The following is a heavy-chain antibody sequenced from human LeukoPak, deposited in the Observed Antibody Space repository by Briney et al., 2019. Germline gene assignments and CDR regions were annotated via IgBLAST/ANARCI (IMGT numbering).Heavy chain of an antibody. D-gene: IGHD4-17*01. CDR1: GFTFSSYW. V-gene: IGHV3-7*01. CDR3: ARAGIPFWDDYGIDLG. Sequence: GGSLRLSCAASGFTFSSYWMSWVRQAPGKGLEWVANIKQDGSEKYYVDSVKGRFTISRDNAKNSLYLQMNSLRAEDTAVYYCARAGIPFWDDYGIDLGWGQGTLVTVST. CDR2: IKQDGSEK. J-gene: IGHJ4*02.